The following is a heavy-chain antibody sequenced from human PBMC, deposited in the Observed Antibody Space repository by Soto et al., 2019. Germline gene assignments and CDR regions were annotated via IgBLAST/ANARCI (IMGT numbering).Heavy chain of an antibody. Sequence: QVQLVQSGAEVKKPGASVKVSCKASGGTFSSYAISWVRQAPGQGLEWMGGIIPIFGTANYAQKCQGRVTITGDEPTSTANMELSSLRSEDPAVYYCARVRIRFGELSPRKPFLYLDYGGQGPLVTVSS. CDR2: IIPIFGTA. D-gene: IGHD3-10*01. CDR3: ARVRIRFGELSPRKPFLYLDY. CDR1: GGTFSSYA. J-gene: IGHJ4*02. V-gene: IGHV1-69*13.